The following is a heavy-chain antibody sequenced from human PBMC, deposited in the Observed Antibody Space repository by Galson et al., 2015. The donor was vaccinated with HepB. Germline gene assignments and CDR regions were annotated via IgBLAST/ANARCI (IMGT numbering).Heavy chain of an antibody. CDR3: ARDLDVSTTIPAFDI. V-gene: IGHV3-21*01. J-gene: IGHJ3*02. CDR1: GFSFSSYS. CDR2: VSSSTYYI. Sequence: SLRLSCAASGFSFSSYSMNWVRQAPGKGLEWVSSVSSSTYYIHYADSVKGRFTISRDSSKDSLYLQMDNLGAEDTAVYYCARDLDVSTTIPAFDIWGQGTMVTVSS. D-gene: IGHD2-2*02.